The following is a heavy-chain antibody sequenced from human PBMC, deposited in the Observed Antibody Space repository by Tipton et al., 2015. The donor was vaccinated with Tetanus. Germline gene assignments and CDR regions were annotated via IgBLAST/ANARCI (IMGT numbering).Heavy chain of an antibody. V-gene: IGHV3-33*01. CDR1: GFTFSSYG. J-gene: IGHJ4*02. D-gene: IGHD3-22*01. Sequence: AASGFTFSSYGMHWVRQAPGKGLEWVAVIWYDGSNKYYADSVKGRFTISGDNSKNTLYLQMNSLRAEDTAVYYCARALYYYDSSGYLDYWGQGTLVTVSS. CDR2: IWYDGSNK. CDR3: ARALYYYDSSGYLDY.